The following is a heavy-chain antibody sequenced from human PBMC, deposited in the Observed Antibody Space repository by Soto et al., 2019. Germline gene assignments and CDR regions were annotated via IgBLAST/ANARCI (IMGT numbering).Heavy chain of an antibody. V-gene: IGHV1-69*13. J-gene: IGHJ4*02. D-gene: IGHD3-3*01. CDR1: GGTFSSYA. CDR2: IIPIFGTA. Sequence: SVKVFFKASGGTFSSYAISLVRQAPGQGLEWMGGIIPIFGTANYAQKFQGRVTITADESTSTAYMELSSLRSEDTALYYCAYDFWRGGSWGWGQGTLVTVSS. CDR3: AYDFWRGGSWG.